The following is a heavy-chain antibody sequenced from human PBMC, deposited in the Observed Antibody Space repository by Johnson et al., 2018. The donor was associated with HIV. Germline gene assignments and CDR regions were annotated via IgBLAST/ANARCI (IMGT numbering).Heavy chain of an antibody. J-gene: IGHJ3*02. V-gene: IGHV3-30-3*01. CDR3: ARDGTTTYAFDI. CDR2: ISFAGSNK. CDR1: GFTFSSYA. Sequence: QVQLVESGGGVVQPGRSLRLSCAASGFTFSSYAMHWVRQAPGKGLEWVAVISFAGSNKYYADSVKGRFTIPRDNTKNTLYLQRNSLRAGDTAGYYCARDGTTTYAFDIWGQGTMVTVSS. D-gene: IGHD1-7*01.